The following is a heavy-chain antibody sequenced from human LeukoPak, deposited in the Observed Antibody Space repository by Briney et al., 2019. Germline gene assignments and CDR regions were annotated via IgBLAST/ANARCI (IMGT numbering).Heavy chain of an antibody. D-gene: IGHD3-22*01. CDR3: ARGRQEISMILVVMTGVSYYLDV. Sequence: ASETLSLTCAVYGGSFSGYYWTWIRQSTGKGLEWIGEINPSGSTYYNPSLKSRLTISRDTSKNQFSLRLSSVTAADTAVYYCARGRQEISMILVVMTGVSYYLDVWGKGTTVTVS. CDR2: INPSGST. CDR1: GGSFSGYY. J-gene: IGHJ6*03. V-gene: IGHV4-34*01.